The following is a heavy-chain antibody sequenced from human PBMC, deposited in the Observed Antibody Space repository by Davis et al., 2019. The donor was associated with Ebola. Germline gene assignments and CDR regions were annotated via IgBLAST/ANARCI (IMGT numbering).Heavy chain of an antibody. J-gene: IGHJ6*02. CDR2: INAGNGNT. CDR1: GYTFTSYA. Sequence: ASVKVSCKASGYTFTSYAMHWVRQAPGQRLEWMGWINAGNGNTKYSQKFQGRVTITRGTSASTAYMELSSLRSEDTAVYYCARGITMVRGVIIRYYGMDVWGQGTTVTVSS. CDR3: ARGITMVRGVIIRYYGMDV. D-gene: IGHD3-10*01. V-gene: IGHV1-3*01.